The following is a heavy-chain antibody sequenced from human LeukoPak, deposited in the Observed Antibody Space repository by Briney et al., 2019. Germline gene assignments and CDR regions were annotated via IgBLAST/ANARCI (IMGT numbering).Heavy chain of an antibody. D-gene: IGHD2-15*01. Sequence: SETLSLTCTVSGGSISSNYWIWIRQPPGKALEWIAYIQYRGSTNYNPSLKSRVTISLDTSKNQFSLKLNSVTAADTAMYYCARGVGRSEDRSKTQFDHWGQGTLVTVSS. J-gene: IGHJ4*02. CDR2: IQYRGST. CDR3: ARGVGRSEDRSKTQFDH. V-gene: IGHV4-59*12. CDR1: GGSISSNY.